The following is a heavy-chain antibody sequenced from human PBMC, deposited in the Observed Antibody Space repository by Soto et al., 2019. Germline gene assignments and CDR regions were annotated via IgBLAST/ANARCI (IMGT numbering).Heavy chain of an antibody. Sequence: QVQLVQSGAEVKKPGASVKVSCKASGYSFTDYHIHWVRQAPGQGLEWLGRINLTSGGTSTAQKFQGWVTMTTDTSISTASMELTRLTSDDTAIYYCARGDSTDCSNGVCSFFYNHDMDVWGQGTTVTVSS. J-gene: IGHJ6*02. CDR2: INLTSGGT. CDR3: ARGDSTDCSNGVCSFFYNHDMDV. V-gene: IGHV1-2*04. D-gene: IGHD2-8*01. CDR1: GYSFTDYH.